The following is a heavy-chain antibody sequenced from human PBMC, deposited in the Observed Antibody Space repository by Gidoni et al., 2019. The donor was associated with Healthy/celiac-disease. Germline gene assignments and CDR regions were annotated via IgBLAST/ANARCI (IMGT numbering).Heavy chain of an antibody. Sequence: QVQLQQWGAGLLKPSETLSLTCAVYGGSFSGSYWSWIRQPPGKGLEWIGEINHSGSTNYNPSLKSRVTISVDTSKNQFSLKLSSVTAADTAVYYCARGGYDYIWGSYRSLGYFDYWGQGTLVTVSS. CDR2: INHSGST. CDR3: ARGGYDYIWGSYRSLGYFDY. V-gene: IGHV4-34*01. CDR1: GGSFSGSY. D-gene: IGHD3-16*02. J-gene: IGHJ4*02.